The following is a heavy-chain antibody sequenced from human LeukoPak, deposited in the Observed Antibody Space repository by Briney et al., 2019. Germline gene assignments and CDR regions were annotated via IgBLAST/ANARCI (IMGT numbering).Heavy chain of an antibody. V-gene: IGHV3-48*01. CDR3: ARAGDHDP. CDR2: ISSSSSTI. Sequence: PGGSLRLSCAASGFTFSSYSMNWVRQAPGKGLEWVSYISSSSSTIYYADSVKGRFTISRDNSKNSLYLQMNSLRAEDTAVYYCARAGDHDPWGQGTLVTVSS. D-gene: IGHD4-17*01. J-gene: IGHJ5*02. CDR1: GFTFSSYS.